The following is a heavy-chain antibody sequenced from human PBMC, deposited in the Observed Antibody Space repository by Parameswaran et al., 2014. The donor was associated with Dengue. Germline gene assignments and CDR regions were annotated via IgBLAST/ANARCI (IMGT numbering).Heavy chain of an antibody. Sequence: VRQMPGKGLEWVAVISYDGSNKYYADSVKGRFTISRDNSKNTLYLQMNSLRAEDTAVYYCAKDNGMSDSSGSEFDYWGQGTLVTVSS. CDR2: ISYDGSNK. CDR3: AKDNGMSDSSGSEFDY. D-gene: IGHD3-22*01. V-gene: IGHV3-30*18. J-gene: IGHJ4*02.